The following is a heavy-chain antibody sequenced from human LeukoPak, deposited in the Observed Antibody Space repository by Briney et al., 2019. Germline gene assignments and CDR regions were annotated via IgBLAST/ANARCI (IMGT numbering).Heavy chain of an antibody. V-gene: IGHV1-18*01. J-gene: IGHJ3*02. Sequence: ASVKVSCKSSGYSLTTYGITWVRQAPGQGLEWMGWITTYNGNTNYARKLQGRVTMTTDTSTNTDYMELGSLRPDVTAVYYCARLIEYRTSSRVLDIWGQGTMVSVSS. CDR3: ARLIEYRTSSRVLDI. CDR2: ITTYNGNT. D-gene: IGHD6-6*01. CDR1: GYSLTTYG.